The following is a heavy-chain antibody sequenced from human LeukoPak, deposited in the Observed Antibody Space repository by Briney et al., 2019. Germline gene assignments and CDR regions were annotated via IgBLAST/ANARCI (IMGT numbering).Heavy chain of an antibody. CDR1: GFTFSSYA. V-gene: IGHV3-23*01. CDR3: AKARYCSSTNCYSSFDY. CDR2: ISGSGSST. J-gene: IGHJ4*02. D-gene: IGHD2-2*02. Sequence: PGGSLRLSCAASGFTFSSYAMSWVRQAPGKGLEWVSSISGSGSSTYYADSVKGRFTISRDNSKNSLYLQMNSLRAEDTAVYYCAKARYCSSTNCYSSFDYWGQGTPVTVSS.